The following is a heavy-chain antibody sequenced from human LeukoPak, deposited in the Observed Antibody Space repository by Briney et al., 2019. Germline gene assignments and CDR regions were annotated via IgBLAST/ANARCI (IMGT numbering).Heavy chain of an antibody. J-gene: IGHJ4*02. CDR1: GFPFSSYS. V-gene: IGHV3-21*01. Sequence: KPGGSLRLSCAGSGFPFSSYSMNWVRQAPGKGLEWISSISMSNFYIYYADSVKGRFTISRDNAKNSLYLQMNSLRAEDTAVYYCARDLEWFGESLLHWGQGTLVTVSS. D-gene: IGHD3-10*01. CDR3: ARDLEWFGESLLH. CDR2: ISMSNFYI.